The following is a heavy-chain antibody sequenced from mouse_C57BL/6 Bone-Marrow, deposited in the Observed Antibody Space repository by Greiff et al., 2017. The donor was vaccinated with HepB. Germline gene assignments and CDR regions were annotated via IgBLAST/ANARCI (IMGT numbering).Heavy chain of an antibody. Sequence: EVLLVESGGGLVQPGGSLKLSCAASGFTFSDYYMYWVRQTPEKRLEWVAYISTGGGSTYYPDTVKGRFTISRDNAKNTLYLQMSRLKSEDTAMYDCARHNYGSSRYYAMDDWGQGTSVTVSS. J-gene: IGHJ4*01. CDR1: GFTFSDYY. V-gene: IGHV5-12*01. D-gene: IGHD1-1*01. CDR3: ARHNYGSSRYYAMDD. CDR2: ISTGGGST.